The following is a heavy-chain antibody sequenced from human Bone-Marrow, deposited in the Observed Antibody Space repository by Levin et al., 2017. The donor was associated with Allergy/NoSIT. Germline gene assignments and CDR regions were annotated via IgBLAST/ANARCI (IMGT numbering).Heavy chain of an antibody. CDR2: IYYSGST. J-gene: IGHJ6*02. CDR1: GGSISSRSYY. CDR3: AREVAYDGPSDYSGMDV. D-gene: IGHD5-12*01. V-gene: IGHV4-39*07. Sequence: ESLKISCPVSGGSISSRSYYWGWIRQPPGKGLEWIGTIYYSGSTYYNPSLKSRVTISIDMSKNQFSLKLSSVTAADTAVYYCAREVAYDGPSDYSGMDVWGQGTTVTVSS.